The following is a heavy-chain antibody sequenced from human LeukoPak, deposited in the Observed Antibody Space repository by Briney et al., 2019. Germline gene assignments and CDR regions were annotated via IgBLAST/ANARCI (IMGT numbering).Heavy chain of an antibody. D-gene: IGHD3-9*01. CDR1: GFTFDDYA. V-gene: IGHV3-9*01. Sequence: GGSLRLSCAASGFTFDDYAMQWVRQAPGKGLEWVSGISWNSGSIGYADSVKGRFTISRDNAKNSLYLQMDSLRAEDTALYYCAKGRRYFDWFRIGDYWGQGTLVTVS. CDR2: ISWNSGSI. J-gene: IGHJ4*02. CDR3: AKGRRYFDWFRIGDY.